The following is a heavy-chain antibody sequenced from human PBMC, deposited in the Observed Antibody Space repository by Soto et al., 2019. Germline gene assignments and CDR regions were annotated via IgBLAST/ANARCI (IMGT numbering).Heavy chain of an antibody. CDR2: IYYSGST. V-gene: IGHV4-59*08. CDR1: GGSISSYY. D-gene: IGHD3-10*01. Sequence: SETLSLTCTVSGGSISSYYWSWIRQPPGKGLEWIGYIYYSGSTNYNPSLKSRVTISVDTSKNQFSLKLSSVTAADTAVYYCARLLTRWYRSGRLANNPNYYYYMDVWGKGTTVPVSS. CDR3: ARLLTRWYRSGRLANNPNYYYYMDV. J-gene: IGHJ6*03.